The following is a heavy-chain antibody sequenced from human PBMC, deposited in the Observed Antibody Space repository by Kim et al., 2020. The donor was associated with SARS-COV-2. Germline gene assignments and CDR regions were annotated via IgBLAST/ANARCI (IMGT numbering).Heavy chain of an antibody. D-gene: IGHD5-12*01. CDR2: ISHSGST. CDR3: ARRGYCGTSTCHKRLNYW. Sequence: SETLSLTCTVSGGPIETYYWSWIRQSPGKGLEWIGYISHSGSTDYNPSLKSRVTISKDTSRNQFSLELRSVTAADTAVYFCARRGYCGTSTCHKRLNYW. V-gene: IGHV4-59*08. CDR1: GGPIETYY. J-gene: IGHJ2*01.